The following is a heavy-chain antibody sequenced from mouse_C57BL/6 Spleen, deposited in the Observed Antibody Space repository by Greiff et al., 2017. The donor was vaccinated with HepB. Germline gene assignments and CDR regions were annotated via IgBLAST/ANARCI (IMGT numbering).Heavy chain of an antibody. V-gene: IGHV5-9-1*02. CDR2: ISSGGDYI. J-gene: IGHJ2*01. CDR1: GFTFNSYA. CDR3: TRDGGLVWFDY. Sequence: EVKLVESGEGLVKPGGSLKLSCAASGFTFNSYAMSWVRQTPEKRLEWVAYISSGGDYIYYADTVKGRFTISRDNARNTLYLQMSSLKSEDTAMYYCTRDGGLVWFDYWGQGTTLTVSS. D-gene: IGHD2-2*01.